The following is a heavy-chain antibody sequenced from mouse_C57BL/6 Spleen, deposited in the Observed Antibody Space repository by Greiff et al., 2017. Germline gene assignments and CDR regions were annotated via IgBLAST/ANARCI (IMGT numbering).Heavy chain of an antibody. Sequence: DVMLVESGGGLVKPGGSLKLSCAASGFTFSDYGMHWVRQAPEKGLEWVAYISSGSSTIYYADTVKGRFTISRDNAKNTLFLQMTSLRAEDTAMYYCARQTPPVFDYWGQGTTLTVSS. J-gene: IGHJ2*01. CDR1: GFTFSDYG. V-gene: IGHV5-17*01. CDR3: ARQTPPVFDY. CDR2: ISSGSSTI.